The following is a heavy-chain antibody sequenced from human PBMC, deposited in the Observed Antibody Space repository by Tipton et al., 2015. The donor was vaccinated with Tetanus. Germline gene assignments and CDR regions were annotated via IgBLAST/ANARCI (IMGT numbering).Heavy chain of an antibody. CDR3: AKDISFWSSSSRYFDY. D-gene: IGHD6-6*01. V-gene: IGHV3-9*01. CDR2: ISWNSGSI. Sequence: SLRLSCAASGFTFSSYAMSWVQQAPGKGLEWVSGISWNSGSIGYADSVKGRFTISRDNAKNSLYLQMNSLRAEDTALYYCAKDISFWSSSSRYFDYWGQGTLVTVSS. J-gene: IGHJ4*02. CDR1: GFTFSSYA.